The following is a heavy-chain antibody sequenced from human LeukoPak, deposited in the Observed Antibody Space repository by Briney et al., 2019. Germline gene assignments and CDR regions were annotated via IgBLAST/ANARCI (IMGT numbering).Heavy chain of an antibody. Sequence: RASVKVSCAASGYSLTRYGMSWVRQAPGQGPEWVGWISGSTYGTRYAQKFQGRVTMTQDTSANIVYMELKSLTSDDTAVYYCVRSGRGTYFYFDWWGQGTRVTVSA. V-gene: IGHV1-18*01. CDR1: GYSLTRYG. CDR2: ISGSTYGT. D-gene: IGHD3-3*01. J-gene: IGHJ4*02. CDR3: VRSGRGTYFYFDW.